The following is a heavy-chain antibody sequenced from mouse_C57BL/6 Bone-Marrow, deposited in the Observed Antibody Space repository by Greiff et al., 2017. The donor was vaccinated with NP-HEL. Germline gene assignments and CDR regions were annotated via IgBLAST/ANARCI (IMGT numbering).Heavy chain of an antibody. Sequence: VQLQQSGAELARPGASVKLSCKASGYTFTSYGISWVKQRTGQGLEWIGEIYPRSGNTYYNEKFKGKATLTADKSSSTAYIKLRSLTSEDSAVYFCARDDGYYVSHWYFDVWGTGTTVTVSS. CDR1: GYTFTSYG. CDR2: IYPRSGNT. CDR3: ARDDGYYVSHWYFDV. D-gene: IGHD2-3*01. V-gene: IGHV1-81*01. J-gene: IGHJ1*03.